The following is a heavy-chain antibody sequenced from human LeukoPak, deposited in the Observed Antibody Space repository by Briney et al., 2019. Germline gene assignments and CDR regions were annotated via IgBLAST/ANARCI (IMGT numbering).Heavy chain of an antibody. V-gene: IGHV4-34*01. D-gene: IGHD6-13*01. CDR3: ARDLLGSSRSWFDP. J-gene: IGHJ5*02. CDR1: GGSFSGYY. CDR2: INHSGST. Sequence: SETLSLTCAVYGGSFSGYYWSWIRQPPGKGLEWIGEINHSGSTNYNPSLKSRVTISVDTSKNQFSLKLSSVTAEDTAVYYCARDLLGSSRSWFDPWGQGTLVTVSS.